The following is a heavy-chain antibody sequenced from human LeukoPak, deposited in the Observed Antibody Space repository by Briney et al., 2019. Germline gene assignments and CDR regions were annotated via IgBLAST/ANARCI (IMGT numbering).Heavy chain of an antibody. CDR3: ARGGGGSYSISY. Sequence: PGGSLRLSCAASGFTFSRYWMTWVRQAPGKGLEWVANIKQDGTDKYYVDSVKGRFTISRDNAKNSLYLQMNSLRAEDTAVYYCARGGGGSYSISYWGQGTLVTVSS. CDR2: IKQDGTDK. J-gene: IGHJ4*02. V-gene: IGHV3-7*01. CDR1: GFTFSRYW. D-gene: IGHD1-26*01.